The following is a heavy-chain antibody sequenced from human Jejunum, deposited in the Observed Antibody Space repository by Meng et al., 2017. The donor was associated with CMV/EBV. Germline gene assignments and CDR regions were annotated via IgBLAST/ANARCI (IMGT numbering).Heavy chain of an antibody. Sequence: SGDYISNSYYFWGWIRQSPGRGLDWIGNIFYGGNTYYNPSLMGRVTISVEPSKKQFSLKLTSVTAADTAVYFCASGVEKATIPFDSWGRGTSVTVSS. CDR2: IFYGGNT. D-gene: IGHD5-24*01. V-gene: IGHV4-39*07. CDR3: ASGVEKATIPFDS. CDR1: GDYISNSYYF. J-gene: IGHJ4*02.